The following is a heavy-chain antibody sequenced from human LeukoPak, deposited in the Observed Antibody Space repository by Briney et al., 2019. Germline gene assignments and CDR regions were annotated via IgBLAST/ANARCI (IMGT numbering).Heavy chain of an antibody. CDR2: IRYDGSNK. V-gene: IGHV3-30*02. Sequence: GGSLRLSCAASGFTFSSYGMHWVRQAPGKGLEWVAFIRYDGSNKYYADSVKGRFTISRDNSKNTLYLQMNSLRAEDTAVYYCAKVYATADAFDIWGQGTMVTVSS. J-gene: IGHJ3*02. CDR3: AKVYATADAFDI. CDR1: GFTFSSYG. D-gene: IGHD3-16*01.